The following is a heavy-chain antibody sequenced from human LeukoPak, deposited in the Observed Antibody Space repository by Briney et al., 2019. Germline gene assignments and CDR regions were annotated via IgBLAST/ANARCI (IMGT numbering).Heavy chain of an antibody. CDR3: ARARGGSSWSGDFQH. J-gene: IGHJ1*01. V-gene: IGHV4-59*12. CDR2: IYYSGST. Sequence: SETLSLTCTVSGGSINSYYWSWIRQSPGKGLEWIGSIYYSGSTNYNPSLESRVTISVDTSKNQFSLKVSSVTAADTAAYYCARARGGSSWSGDFQHWGQGTLVTISS. CDR1: GGSINSYY. D-gene: IGHD2-15*01.